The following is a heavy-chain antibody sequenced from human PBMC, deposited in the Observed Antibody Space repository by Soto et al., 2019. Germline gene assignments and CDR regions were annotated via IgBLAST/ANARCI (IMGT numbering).Heavy chain of an antibody. CDR3: ARDTEVRFLEWLLPAAPFDY. D-gene: IGHD3-3*01. Sequence: ASVKVSCKASGYTFTSYGISWVRQAPGQGLEWMGWISAYNGNTNYAQKLQGRVTMTTDTSTSTAYMELRSLRSDDTAVYYCARDTEVRFLEWLLPAAPFDYWGQGTLVTDSS. V-gene: IGHV1-18*04. CDR1: GYTFTSYG. J-gene: IGHJ4*02. CDR2: ISAYNGNT.